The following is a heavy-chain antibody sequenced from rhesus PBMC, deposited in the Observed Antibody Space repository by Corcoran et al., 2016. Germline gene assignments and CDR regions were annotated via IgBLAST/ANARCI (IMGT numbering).Heavy chain of an antibody. CDR2: IYGSSGST. V-gene: IGHV4-147*01. Sequence: QVQLQESGPGLVKPSETLSLTCAVSGYSISSNYWSWIRQPQGKRLEWIGYIYGSSGSTYYNPTLKSRVTISTDTTKNQFSLKLSSVTAADTAVYYCARVHDWGDYYFDYWGQGVLVTVSS. CDR1: GYSISSNY. D-gene: IGHD3-34*01. CDR3: ARVHDWGDYYFDY. J-gene: IGHJ4*01.